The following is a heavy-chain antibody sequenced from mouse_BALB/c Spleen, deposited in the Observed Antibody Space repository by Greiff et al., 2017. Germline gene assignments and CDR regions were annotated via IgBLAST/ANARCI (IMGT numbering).Heavy chain of an antibody. D-gene: IGHD2-3*01. CDR3: ARELYDCYYVWFAY. V-gene: IGHV5-6-5*01. Sequence: EVQRVESGGGLVKPGGSLKLSCAASGFTFSSYAMSWVRQTPEKRLEWVASISSGGSTYYPDSVKGRFTISRDNARNILYLQMSSLSSEDTAMYYCARELYDCYYVWFAYWGQGTLVTVSA. J-gene: IGHJ3*01. CDR1: GFTFSSYA. CDR2: ISSGGST.